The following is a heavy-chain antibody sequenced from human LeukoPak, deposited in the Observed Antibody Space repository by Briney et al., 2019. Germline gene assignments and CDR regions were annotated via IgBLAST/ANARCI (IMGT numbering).Heavy chain of an antibody. D-gene: IGHD1-1*01. CDR3: ARVSWFPGTSYYYMDV. Sequence: SETLSLTCTVSGGSISSYYWSWIRQPPGKGLEWIGHISYSGSTNYNPSLKSRVTVSIDTSKNQVSLKLSSMTAADTAVYYCARVSWFPGTSYYYMDVWGKGTTVTVSS. CDR2: ISYSGST. V-gene: IGHV4-59*01. J-gene: IGHJ6*03. CDR1: GGSISSYY.